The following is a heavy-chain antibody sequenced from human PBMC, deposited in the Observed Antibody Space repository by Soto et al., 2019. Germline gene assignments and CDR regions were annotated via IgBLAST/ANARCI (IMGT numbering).Heavy chain of an antibody. V-gene: IGHV2-5*02. J-gene: IGHJ6*02. CDR1: GFSLSTSGVG. CDR3: AHVLVVVDNYGMDV. CDR2: IYWDDDK. Sequence: QITLKESGPTLVKHTQTLTLTCTFSGFSLSTSGVGVGWIRQPPGKALEWLALIYWDDDKRYSPSLTSRLTITKDTSKNQVVLTMTNMDPVDTATYYCAHVLVVVDNYGMDVWGQGTTVTVSS. D-gene: IGHD2-15*01.